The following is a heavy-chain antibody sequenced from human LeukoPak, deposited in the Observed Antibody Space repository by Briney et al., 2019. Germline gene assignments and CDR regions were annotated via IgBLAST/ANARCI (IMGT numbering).Heavy chain of an antibody. J-gene: IGHJ4*02. CDR1: GGSISSSSYY. Sequence: PSQTLSLTCTVSGGSISSSSYYWSWIRQPAGKGLEWIGRIYTSGSTNYNPSLKSRVTISVDTSKNQFSLKLSSVTAADTAVYYCARVTIRESCDYWGQGTLVTVSS. V-gene: IGHV4-61*02. CDR3: ARVTIRESCDY. CDR2: IYTSGST. D-gene: IGHD4-11*01.